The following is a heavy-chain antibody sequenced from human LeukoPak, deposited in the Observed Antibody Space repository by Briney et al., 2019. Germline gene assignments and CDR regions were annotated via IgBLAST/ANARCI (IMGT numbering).Heavy chain of an antibody. D-gene: IGHD2-15*01. CDR3: ASPGVVAATDAFDI. J-gene: IGHJ3*02. Sequence: ASVKVSCKASGYTFTSYDINWVRQATGQGLEWMGWINPNSGGTNYAQKFQGRVTMTRDTSISTAYMELSRLRSDDTAVYYCASPGVVAATDAFDIWGQGTMVTVSS. CDR2: INPNSGGT. V-gene: IGHV1-2*02. CDR1: GYTFTSYD.